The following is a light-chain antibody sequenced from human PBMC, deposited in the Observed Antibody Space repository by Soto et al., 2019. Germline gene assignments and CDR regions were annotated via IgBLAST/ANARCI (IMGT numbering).Light chain of an antibody. V-gene: IGLV1-51*02. CDR3: GTWDSSLSARV. J-gene: IGLJ3*02. CDR2: ENN. Sequence: QAVVTQPPSVSAAPGQKVTISCSGSSSNIGNNYVSWYQQFPGTAPKLLIYENNKRPSGIPDRFSGSKSGTSATPGITGLQTGDEADYYCGTWDSSLSARVFGGGTKVTVL. CDR1: SSNIGNNY.